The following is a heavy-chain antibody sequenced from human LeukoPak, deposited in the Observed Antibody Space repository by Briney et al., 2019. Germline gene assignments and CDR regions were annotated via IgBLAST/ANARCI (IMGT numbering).Heavy chain of an antibody. J-gene: IGHJ6*02. CDR2: IIPILGIA. V-gene: IGHV1-69*04. CDR1: GGTFSSYA. CDR3: AREEVGATIYYYYGMDV. Sequence: ASVKVSCKASGGTFSSYAISWVRQAPGQGLEWMGRIIPILGIANYAQKFQGRVTITVDKSTSTAYMELSSLRSEDTAVYYCAREEVGATIYYYYGMDVWGQGTTVTVSS. D-gene: IGHD1-26*01.